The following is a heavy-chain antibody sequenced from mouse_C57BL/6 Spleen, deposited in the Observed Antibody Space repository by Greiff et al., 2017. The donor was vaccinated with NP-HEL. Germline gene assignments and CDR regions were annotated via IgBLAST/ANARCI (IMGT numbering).Heavy chain of an antibody. CDR2: IHPSDSDT. D-gene: IGHD2-5*01. CDR3: ASYSNYFFFDY. J-gene: IGHJ2*01. Sequence: QVQLQQPGAELVKPGASVKVSCKPSGYTFTSYWMHWVKQRPGQGLEWIGRIHPSDSDTNYNQKFKGKATLTVDKSSSTAYMQLSSLTSEDSAVYYCASYSNYFFFDYWGQGTTLTVSS. V-gene: IGHV1-74*01. CDR1: GYTFTSYW.